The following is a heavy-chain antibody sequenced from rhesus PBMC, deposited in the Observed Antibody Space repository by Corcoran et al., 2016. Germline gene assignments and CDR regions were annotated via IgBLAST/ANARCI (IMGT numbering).Heavy chain of an antibody. V-gene: IGHV4S10*01. Sequence: QVQLQESGPGVVKPSETLSLTCAVSGGSISDSYRWSWIRQPPGKGLEWIGYIYGTNSRTNYNPSLKSRGTISKDTSKNQFSLKMTSVTAADTAVYYCARALYYYSGTYYYYFDYWGQGVLVTVSS. CDR2: IYGTNSRT. J-gene: IGHJ4*01. CDR1: GGSISDSYR. CDR3: ARALYYYSGTYYYYFDY. D-gene: IGHD3-16*01.